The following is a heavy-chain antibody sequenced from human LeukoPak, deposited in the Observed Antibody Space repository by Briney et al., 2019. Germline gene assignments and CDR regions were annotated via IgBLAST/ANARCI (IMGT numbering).Heavy chain of an antibody. CDR1: GGSFSGYY. CDR3: ARGLEAAAGIYFDY. CDR2: INHSGST. J-gene: IGHJ4*02. Sequence: SETLSLTCAVYGGSFSGYYWSWIRQPPGKGLEWIGEINHSGSTNYNPSLKSRGTISVDTSKNQFSLKLSSVTAADTAVYYCARGLEAAAGIYFDYWGQGTLVTVSS. V-gene: IGHV4-34*01. D-gene: IGHD6-13*01.